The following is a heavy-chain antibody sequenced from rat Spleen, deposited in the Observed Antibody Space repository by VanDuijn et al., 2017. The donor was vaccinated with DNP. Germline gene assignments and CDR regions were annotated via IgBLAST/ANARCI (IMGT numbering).Heavy chain of an antibody. CDR2: ISGGGTT. D-gene: IGHD1-2*01. Sequence: QVQLKESGPGLVQPSQTLSLTCTVSGFSLTSFGVSWVRQPPGKGLEWIAAISGGGTTYYNSALKSRLSISRDTSESQVFLKLNSLQTEDTATYFCTRDPYYSSYVGYAMDAWGQGTSVTVSS. CDR1: GFSLTSFG. CDR3: TRDPYYSSYVGYAMDA. J-gene: IGHJ4*01. V-gene: IGHV2S8*01.